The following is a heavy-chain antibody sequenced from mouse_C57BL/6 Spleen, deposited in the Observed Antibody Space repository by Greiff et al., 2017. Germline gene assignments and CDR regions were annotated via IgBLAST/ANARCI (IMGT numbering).Heavy chain of an antibody. CDR3: ARSNWPYYFDY. CDR1: GFPFTDYY. CDR2: IRNKANGYTT. J-gene: IGHJ2*01. V-gene: IGHV7-3*01. Sequence: EVMLVESGGGLVQPGGSLSLSCAASGFPFTDYYMSWVRQPPGKALEWLGFIRNKANGYTTEYSASVKGRFTISRDNSQSILYLQMNALRAEDSATYYCARSNWPYYFDYWGQGTTLTVSS. D-gene: IGHD4-1*01.